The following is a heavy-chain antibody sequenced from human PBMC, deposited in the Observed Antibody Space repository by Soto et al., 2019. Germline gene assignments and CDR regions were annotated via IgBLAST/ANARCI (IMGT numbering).Heavy chain of an antibody. D-gene: IGHD5-12*01. CDR1: GGSIRNYY. V-gene: IGHV4-59*01. CDR2: FYYSGST. CDR3: AREGGVATPIGMDV. J-gene: IGHJ6*02. Sequence: QVQLRESGPGLVKPSETLSLTCTVSGGSIRNYYWSWIRQPPGKGLEWIGYFYYSGSTNYNPSLKSRVTISVDTSKNQFSLKLSSLTAADTAVYYCAREGGVATPIGMDVWGQGTTVTVSS.